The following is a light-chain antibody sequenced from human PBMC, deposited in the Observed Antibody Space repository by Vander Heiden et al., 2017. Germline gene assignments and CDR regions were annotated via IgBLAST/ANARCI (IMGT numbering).Light chain of an antibody. J-gene: IGKJ4*01. V-gene: IGKV3D-15*01. CDR3: QQYDDWPPVT. CDR2: DGS. Sequence: EIVMTQSPDTLSASPGKGATLCGRPSQNIDNKLAWDQQNPGQAPRLLIYDGSTRATGTPARFSGTGSGTEFTLTITSLQSEDFAVYYCQQYDDWPPVTFGGGTKVDIK. CDR1: QNIDNK.